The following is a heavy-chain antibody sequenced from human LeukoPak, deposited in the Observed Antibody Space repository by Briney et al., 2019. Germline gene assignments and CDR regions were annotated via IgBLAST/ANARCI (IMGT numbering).Heavy chain of an antibody. J-gene: IGHJ4*02. D-gene: IGHD4-11*01. CDR3: ARDRPLQYSPY. V-gene: IGHV3-48*03. CDR1: GFTFSSYE. Sequence: QPGGSLRLSCAASGFTFSSYEMNWVRQAPGKGLEWISYISSSGGTIYYADSVKGRFTISRDTSKNTLYLQMNSLRAEDTAVYYCARDRPLQYSPYWGQGTLVTV. CDR2: ISSSGGTI.